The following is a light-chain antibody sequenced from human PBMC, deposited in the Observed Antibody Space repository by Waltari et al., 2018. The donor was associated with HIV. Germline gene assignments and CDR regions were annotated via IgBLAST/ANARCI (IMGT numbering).Light chain of an antibody. V-gene: IGKV3-11*01. J-gene: IGKJ1*01. CDR1: QSVSGY. CDR2: DAS. CDR3: HQRSNWAQT. Sequence: EIVLTQSPATLSLSPGERATLSCRASQSVSGYLAWYQQKPGQAPRLLIYDASSRATGIPARFSGSESGTDFTLTISSLEPEDFAVYYCHQRSNWAQTFGQGTKVEIK.